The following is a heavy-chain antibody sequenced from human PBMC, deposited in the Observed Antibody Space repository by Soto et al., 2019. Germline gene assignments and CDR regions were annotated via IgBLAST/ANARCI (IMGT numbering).Heavy chain of an antibody. Sequence: GGSLRLSCAASGFSFSNYWMTWVRQAPGKGLEWVANIKQDGSQQYYGDSVKGRFTISRDNSRDSLYLQMNTLRDDDTAVYYCARDSMTTGSPIWGQGTMVTVSS. V-gene: IGHV3-7*01. D-gene: IGHD4-4*01. CDR2: IKQDGSQQ. CDR1: GFSFSNYW. CDR3: ARDSMTTGSPI. J-gene: IGHJ3*02.